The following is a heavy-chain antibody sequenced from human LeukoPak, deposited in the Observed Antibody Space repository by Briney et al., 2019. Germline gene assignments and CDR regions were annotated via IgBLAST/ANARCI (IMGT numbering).Heavy chain of an antibody. J-gene: IGHJ4*02. CDR3: ARDHVVASGAVAY. V-gene: IGHV3-53*01. CDR2: IDSGGNT. Sequence: GGSLRLSCAASGFTVSDNYMSWFRQAPGKGLEWLSVIDSGGNTIYADSVRGRFTISRDNSKNTLHLQMDSLTIEDSALYYCARDHVVASGAVAYWGQGTLVTVSS. D-gene: IGHD2-15*01. CDR1: GFTVSDNY.